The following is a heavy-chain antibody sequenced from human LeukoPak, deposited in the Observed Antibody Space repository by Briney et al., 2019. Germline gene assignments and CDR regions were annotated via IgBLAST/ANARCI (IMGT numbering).Heavy chain of an antibody. V-gene: IGHV4-4*09. CDR3: AILMTNHYYYYYMDV. J-gene: IGHJ6*03. Sequence: AETLSLTCTVSGGSISSYYWSWIRQPPGKGLEWIGYIYTSGSTNYNPSLKRRVTLIVDTSKNQFSLTLSSVTAADTAVYYCAILMTNHYYYYYMDVWGKGTTVTVSS. CDR1: GGSISSYY. D-gene: IGHD3-16*01. CDR2: IYTSGST.